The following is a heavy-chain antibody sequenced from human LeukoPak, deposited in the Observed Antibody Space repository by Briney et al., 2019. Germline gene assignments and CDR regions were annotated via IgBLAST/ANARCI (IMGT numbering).Heavy chain of an antibody. J-gene: IGHJ4*02. Sequence: GASVKVSCKASGYTFTSYGISWVRQAPGQGLEWMGWISAYNGNTNYAQKLQGRVTMPTDTSTSTAYMELRRLRSDDTAVYYCARFWGGIAAAGMGTIDYWGQGTLVTVSS. CDR2: ISAYNGNT. D-gene: IGHD6-13*01. CDR3: ARFWGGIAAAGMGTIDY. CDR1: GYTFTSYG. V-gene: IGHV1-18*01.